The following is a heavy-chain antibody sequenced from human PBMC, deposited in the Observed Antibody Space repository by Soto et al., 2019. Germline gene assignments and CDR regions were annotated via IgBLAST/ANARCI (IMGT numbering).Heavy chain of an antibody. D-gene: IGHD1-26*01. CDR2: INHSGST. CDR1: CGSLSGYY. CDR3: ASLLL. Sequence: PSETLSLTCAFYCGSLSGYYWSWIRQPPGKGLEWIGEINHSGSTNYNPSLKSRVTISVDTSKNQFSLKLSSVTAADTAVYYCASLLLWGQGTLVTVSS. J-gene: IGHJ4*02. V-gene: IGHV4-34*01.